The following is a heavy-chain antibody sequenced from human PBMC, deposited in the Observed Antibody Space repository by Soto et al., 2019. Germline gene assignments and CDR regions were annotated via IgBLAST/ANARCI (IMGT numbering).Heavy chain of an antibody. V-gene: IGHV2-5*02. D-gene: IGHD3-3*01. Sequence: SGPTLVNPTQTLTLTCTFSGFSLSTSGVGVGWIRQPPGKALEWLALIYWDDDKRYSPSLKSRLTITKDTSKNQVVLTMTNMDPVDTATYYCAHTHGVTIFGVVPEADYYYYGTDVWGQGTTVTVSS. CDR3: AHTHGVTIFGVVPEADYYYYGTDV. J-gene: IGHJ6*02. CDR1: GFSLSTSGVG. CDR2: IYWDDDK.